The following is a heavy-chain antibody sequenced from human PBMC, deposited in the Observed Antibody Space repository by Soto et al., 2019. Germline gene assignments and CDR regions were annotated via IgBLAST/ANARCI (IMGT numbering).Heavy chain of an antibody. CDR3: ARDPFYDSSGSYGMDV. D-gene: IGHD3-22*01. J-gene: IGHJ6*02. CDR2: IWYDGSNK. Sequence: SLRLSCAASGFTFSSYGMHWVRQAPGKGLEWVAVIWYDGSNKYYADSVKGRFTISRDNSKNTLYLQMNSLRAEDTAVYYCARDPFYDSSGSYGMDVWGQGTTVTVSS. V-gene: IGHV3-33*01. CDR1: GFTFSSYG.